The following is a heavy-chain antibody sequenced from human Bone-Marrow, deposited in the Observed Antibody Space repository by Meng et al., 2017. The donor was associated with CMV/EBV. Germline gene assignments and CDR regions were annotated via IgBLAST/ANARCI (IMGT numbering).Heavy chain of an antibody. Sequence: SVKVSCKASGGTFSSYAISWVRQAPGQGLEWMGGIIPIFGTANYAQKFQGRVTITTDESTSTAYMELSSLRSEDTAVYYCARLSEGSSRNTYYYYYGMDVWGQGTTVTVSS. CDR3: ARLSEGSSRNTYYYYYGMDV. CDR1: GGTFSSYA. J-gene: IGHJ6*02. D-gene: IGHD6-13*01. V-gene: IGHV1-69*05. CDR2: IIPIFGTA.